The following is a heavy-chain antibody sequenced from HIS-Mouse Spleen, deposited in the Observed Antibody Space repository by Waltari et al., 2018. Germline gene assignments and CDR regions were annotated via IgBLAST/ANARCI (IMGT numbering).Heavy chain of an antibody. Sequence: QLQLQESGPGLGKPSETLSLTCTVSVCSTSSSSYYCGWIRQPPGKGLEWIGSIYYSGSTYYNPSLKSRVTISVDTSKNQFSLKLSSVTAADTAVYYCAREIPYSSSWYDWYFDLWGRGTLVTVSS. CDR1: VCSTSSSSYY. D-gene: IGHD6-13*01. V-gene: IGHV4-39*07. J-gene: IGHJ2*01. CDR2: IYYSGST. CDR3: AREIPYSSSWYDWYFDL.